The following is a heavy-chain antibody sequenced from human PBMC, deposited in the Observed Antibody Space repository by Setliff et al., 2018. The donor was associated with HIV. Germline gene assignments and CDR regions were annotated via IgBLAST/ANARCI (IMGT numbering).Heavy chain of an antibody. Sequence: PSETLSLTCTVSGGSFTDSDYYWAWVRQAPGKGLEWIGSIYHSGPTYYNPSLKGRITMSVDTSRNQLSLRLTYVTATDTAVYFCARLEQLINWFDPWGQGTLVTVSS. CDR1: GGSFTDSDYY. J-gene: IGHJ5*02. CDR2: IYHSGPT. D-gene: IGHD1-1*01. CDR3: ARLEQLINWFDP. V-gene: IGHV4-39*01.